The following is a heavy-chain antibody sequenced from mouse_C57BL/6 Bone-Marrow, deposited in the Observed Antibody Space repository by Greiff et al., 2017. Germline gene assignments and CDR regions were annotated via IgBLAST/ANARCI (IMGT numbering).Heavy chain of an antibody. CDR3: VRERLDGYYAYYAMDY. J-gene: IGHJ4*01. CDR1: GFTFNTYA. Sequence: EVQLVESGGGLVQPKGSLKLSCAASGFTFNTYAMHWVRQAPGKGLEWVARIRSKSSNYATYYADSVKDRFTISRDDSQSMLYLQMNNLKTEDTAMYYCVRERLDGYYAYYAMDYWGQGTSVTVSS. CDR2: IRSKSSNYAT. V-gene: IGHV10-3*01. D-gene: IGHD2-3*01.